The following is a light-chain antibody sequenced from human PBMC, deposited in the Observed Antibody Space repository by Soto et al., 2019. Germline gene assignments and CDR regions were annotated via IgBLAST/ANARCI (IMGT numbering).Light chain of an antibody. CDR3: SSFTSRHTYV. CDR2: DVS. J-gene: IGLJ1*01. Sequence: QSALTQPACVSGSPGQSTTISCTGTSSDIGGYNYVSWYQQLPGEAPKLIIYDVSDRPSGVSTRFSGSKSGNTASLTISGLQAEDEGDYYCSSFTSRHTYVFGTGTKLTV. V-gene: IGLV2-14*01. CDR1: SSDIGGYNY.